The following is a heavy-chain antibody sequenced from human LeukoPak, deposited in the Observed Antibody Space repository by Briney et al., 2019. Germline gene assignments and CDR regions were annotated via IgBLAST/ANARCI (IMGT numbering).Heavy chain of an antibody. CDR1: GFTFSSYS. V-gene: IGHV3-9*01. CDR2: ISWNSGSI. D-gene: IGHD6-13*01. J-gene: IGHJ4*02. CDR3: AKAGAAFSPYYFDS. Sequence: PGGSLRLSCAASGFTFSSYSMHWVRQAPGKGLEWVSGISWNSGSIGYADSVKGRFTISRDNAKNSLYLQMNSLRAEDTALYYCAKAGAAFSPYYFDSWGQGTLVTVSS.